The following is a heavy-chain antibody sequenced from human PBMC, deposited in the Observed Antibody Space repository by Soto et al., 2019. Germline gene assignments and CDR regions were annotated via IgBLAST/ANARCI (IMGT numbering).Heavy chain of an antibody. CDR2: IYFTGST. Sequence: HSYTMSLGCTVCRGSTRPHYWSWIRQSPGKGLEWIAYIYFTGSTNYNPSLKSRVTISIDTSKNQFSLKLTSVTAADTAVYYCARGGSWFDPWGQGTLVTVSS. CDR3: ARGGSWFDP. J-gene: IGHJ5*02. V-gene: IGHV4-59*11. CDR1: RGSTRPHY.